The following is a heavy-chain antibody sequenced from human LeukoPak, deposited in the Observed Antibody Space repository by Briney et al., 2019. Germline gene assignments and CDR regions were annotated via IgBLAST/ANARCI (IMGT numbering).Heavy chain of an antibody. CDR2: IWYDGSNK. D-gene: IGHD6-13*01. Sequence: PGRSLRLSCTASGFTFSSSGMHWVRQAPGKGPEWVAIIWYDGSNKYYADSVKGRFTISRDNSKNTRYLQMNSLRAEDTAVYFCTRDIGAEGFDYWGQGTLVTVSS. V-gene: IGHV3-33*01. CDR3: TRDIGAEGFDY. J-gene: IGHJ4*02. CDR1: GFTFSSSG.